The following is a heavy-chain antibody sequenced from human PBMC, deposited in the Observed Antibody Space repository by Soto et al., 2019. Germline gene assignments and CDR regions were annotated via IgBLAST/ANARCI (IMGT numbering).Heavy chain of an antibody. D-gene: IGHD3-3*01. J-gene: IGHJ5*01. V-gene: IGHV3-48*02. CDR2: ISSSSSTI. CDR1: GFTFSSYS. Sequence: GGFLRLSCAASGFTFSSYSMNWVRQAPGKGLEWVSYISSSSSTIYYADSVKGRFTISRDNAKNSLYLQMNSLRDEDTAVYYCARESRFLEWLSLNWFDYWGQGTLVTVSS. CDR3: ARESRFLEWLSLNWFDY.